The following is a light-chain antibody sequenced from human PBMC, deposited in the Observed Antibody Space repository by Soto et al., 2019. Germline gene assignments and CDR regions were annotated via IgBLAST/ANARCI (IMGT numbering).Light chain of an antibody. Sequence: EIVLTQSPGTLSLSPGERATLSCRASQSVSSSYLAWYQQKPGQAPRLLIYGASSRATGIPDRFSGSGSGTDFTLTISRLEPEDFAVYYCQQYGSVLWTFGQGTRVDIK. CDR2: GAS. CDR1: QSVSSSY. J-gene: IGKJ1*01. CDR3: QQYGSVLWT. V-gene: IGKV3-20*01.